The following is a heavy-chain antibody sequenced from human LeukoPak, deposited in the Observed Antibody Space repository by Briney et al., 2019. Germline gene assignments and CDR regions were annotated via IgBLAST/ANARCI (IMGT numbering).Heavy chain of an antibody. Sequence: SVKVSCKASGGTFSSYAISWVRQAPGQGLEWMGGIIPIFGTANYAQKLQGRVTMTTDTSTSTAYMELRSLRSDDTAVYYCAREVVVTAPDAFDIWGQGTMVTVSS. CDR3: AREVVVTAPDAFDI. CDR2: IIPIFGTA. CDR1: GGTFSSYA. D-gene: IGHD2-21*02. V-gene: IGHV1-69*05. J-gene: IGHJ3*02.